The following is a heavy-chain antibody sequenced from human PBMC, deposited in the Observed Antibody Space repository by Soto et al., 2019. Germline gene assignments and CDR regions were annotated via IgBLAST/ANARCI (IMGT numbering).Heavy chain of an antibody. CDR1: GFTFSSYA. CDR3: GRCTSTSCHLGSDY. Sequence: GGSLRLSCAASGFTFSSYAMNWVRQAPGKGLEWVALISHDGINKYYADSVRGRFTISRDSSTNTLYLQMNSLRAADTAVYYCGRCTSTSCHLGSDYWGQGTLVTVSS. V-gene: IGHV3-30-3*01. CDR2: ISHDGINK. J-gene: IGHJ4*02. D-gene: IGHD2-2*01.